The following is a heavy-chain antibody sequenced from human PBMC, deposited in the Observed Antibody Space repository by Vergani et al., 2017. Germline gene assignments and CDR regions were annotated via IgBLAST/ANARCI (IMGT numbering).Heavy chain of an antibody. CDR1: GFTFSSYS. J-gene: IGHJ5*02. Sequence: EVQLVESGGGLVKPGGSLRLSCAASGFTFSSYSMNWVRQAPGKGLEWVSSISSSSSYIYYADSVKGRFTISRDNAKNSLYLQMNSRRAEDTAVYYCARDPGYCSSTSCYNNWFDPWGQGTLVTVSS. V-gene: IGHV3-21*01. D-gene: IGHD2-2*02. CDR2: ISSSSSYI. CDR3: ARDPGYCSSTSCYNNWFDP.